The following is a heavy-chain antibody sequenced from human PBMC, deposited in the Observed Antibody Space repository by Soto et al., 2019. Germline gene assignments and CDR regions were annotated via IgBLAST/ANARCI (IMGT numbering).Heavy chain of an antibody. Sequence: NPSETLSLTCTVSGGSISSYYWSWIRQPAGKGLEWIGRIYTSVSTNYNPSLKSRVTMSVDTSKNQFSLKLSSVTAADTAVYYCARVAQKQLDPYYYYYGMDVWGQGTTVTVSS. D-gene: IGHD6-13*01. CDR3: ARVAQKQLDPYYYYYGMDV. CDR2: IYTSVST. J-gene: IGHJ6*02. CDR1: GGSISSYY. V-gene: IGHV4-4*07.